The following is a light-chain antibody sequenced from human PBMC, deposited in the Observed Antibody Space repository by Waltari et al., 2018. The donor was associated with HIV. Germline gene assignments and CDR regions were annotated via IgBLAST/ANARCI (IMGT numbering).Light chain of an antibody. CDR3: QQYSSSSQIFT. J-gene: IGKJ3*01. Sequence: IVLTQSPGTLSLSPGERATPSCTASQSIGSAYLVWYQQKPGQAPTLLYHSASSRATGIPDRVSGSGCGTEFTLTISSREPEYVAIYYGQQYSSSSQIFTFGPGTKGDSK. CDR1: QSIGSAY. V-gene: IGKV3-20*01. CDR2: SAS.